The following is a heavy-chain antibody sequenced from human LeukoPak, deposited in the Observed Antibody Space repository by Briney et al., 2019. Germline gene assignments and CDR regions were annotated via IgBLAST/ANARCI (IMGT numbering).Heavy chain of an antibody. CDR2: INHSGST. CDR3: ARHRYCSSTSCQGSDY. J-gene: IGHJ4*02. D-gene: IGHD2-2*01. CDR1: GYSISSGYY. Sequence: PSETLSLTCAVSGYSISSGYYWGWIRQPPGKGLEWIGSINHSGSTYYNPSLKSRVTISVDTSKNQFSLKLSSVTAADTAVYYCARHRYCSSTSCQGSDYWGQGTLVTVSS. V-gene: IGHV4-38-2*01.